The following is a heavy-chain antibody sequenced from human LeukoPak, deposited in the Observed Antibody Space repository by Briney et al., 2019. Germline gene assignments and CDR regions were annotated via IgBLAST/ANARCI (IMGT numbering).Heavy chain of an antibody. Sequence: PGGSLRLSCAASGFTFSSYWMSWVRQAPGKGLEWVANIKQDGSEKYYVDSVKGRFTISRDNAKNSLYLQMNSLRAEDTAVYYCARDAYQWFGESHFDYWGQGTLVTVSS. D-gene: IGHD3-10*01. CDR2: IKQDGSEK. V-gene: IGHV3-7*01. CDR3: ARDAYQWFGESHFDY. J-gene: IGHJ4*02. CDR1: GFTFSSYW.